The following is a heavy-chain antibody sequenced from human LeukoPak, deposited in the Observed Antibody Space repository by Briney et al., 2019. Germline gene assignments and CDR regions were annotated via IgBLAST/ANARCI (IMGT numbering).Heavy chain of an antibody. Sequence: PSETLSLTCTVSGGSISSGDYYWSWIRQPPGKGLEWIGYIYYGGSTYYNPSLKSRVTISVDTSKNQFSLKLSSVTAADTAVYYCGREGSTGPAGPFDYWGQGTLVTVSS. D-gene: IGHD2-2*01. CDR1: GGSISSGDYY. V-gene: IGHV4-30-4*08. J-gene: IGHJ4*02. CDR3: GREGSTGPAGPFDY. CDR2: IYYGGST.